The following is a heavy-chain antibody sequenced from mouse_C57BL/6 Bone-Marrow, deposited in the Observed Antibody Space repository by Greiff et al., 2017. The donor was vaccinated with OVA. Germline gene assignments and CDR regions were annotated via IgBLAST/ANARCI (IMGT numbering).Heavy chain of an antibody. CDR1: GYTFTSYG. J-gene: IGHJ2*01. Sequence: VQVVESGAELARPGASVKLSCKASGYTFTSYGISWVKQRTGQGLEWIGEIYPRSGNTYYNEKFKGKATLTADKSSSTAYMELRSLTSEDSAVYFCARWGFYYYGSRFDYWGQGTTLTVSS. CDR3: ARWGFYYYGSRFDY. V-gene: IGHV1-81*01. CDR2: IYPRSGNT. D-gene: IGHD1-1*01.